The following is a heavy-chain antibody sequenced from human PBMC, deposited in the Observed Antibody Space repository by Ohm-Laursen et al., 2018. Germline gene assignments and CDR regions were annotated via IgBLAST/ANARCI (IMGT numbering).Heavy chain of an antibody. CDR1: GFSLSTSTMG. J-gene: IGHJ4*02. Sequence: TQTLTLTCTVSGFSLSTSTMGVSWIRQPPGKALEWLAHMFSNDEKSYSTSLRNKLTISKDTSKSQVVLTMTNMDPVDTATYYCARINYVWGSYRFDYWGQGTLITVSS. CDR2: MFSNDEK. CDR3: ARINYVWGSYRFDY. V-gene: IGHV2-26*01. D-gene: IGHD3-16*02.